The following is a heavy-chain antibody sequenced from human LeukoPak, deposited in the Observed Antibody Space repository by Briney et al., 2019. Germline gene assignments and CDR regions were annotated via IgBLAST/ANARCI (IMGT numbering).Heavy chain of an antibody. CDR3: ARRSSGWKEIDY. J-gene: IGHJ4*02. Sequence: GGSLRLSCAASGFTFSSYAMHWVRQAPGKGLEWVAVISYDGSNKYYADSVKGRFTISRDNSKNTLYLQMNSLRAEDTAVYYCARRSSGWKEIDYWGQGTLVTVSS. CDR2: ISYDGSNK. V-gene: IGHV3-30*04. D-gene: IGHD6-19*01. CDR1: GFTFSSYA.